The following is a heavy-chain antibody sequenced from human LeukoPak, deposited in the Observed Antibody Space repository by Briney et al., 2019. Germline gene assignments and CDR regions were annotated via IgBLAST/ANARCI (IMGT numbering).Heavy chain of an antibody. V-gene: IGHV4-39*02. CDR1: TFSSCP. Sequence: TFSSCPMTWVRLPPGKGLEWIGSIYYSGSTYYNPSLKSRVTISVDTSKNQFSLKLSSVTAADTAVYYCARDGYYYGSGSPANYWGQGTLVTVSS. J-gene: IGHJ4*02. CDR2: IYYSGST. CDR3: ARDGYYYGSGSPANY. D-gene: IGHD3-10*01.